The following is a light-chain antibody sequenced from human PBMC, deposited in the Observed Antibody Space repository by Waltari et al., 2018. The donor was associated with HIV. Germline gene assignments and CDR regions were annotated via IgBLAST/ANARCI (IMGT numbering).Light chain of an antibody. J-gene: IGKJ2*01. V-gene: IGKV4-1*01. CDR2: WAS. Sequence: DIVMTQSPDSLAVSLGERATINCKSSQSVLYSSNNKNYLAWYQQKPGQPPKLLIYWASTRESGVPDRFSGSGSGTGFTLTISSLQAEDVAVYYCQQYYSTPSYTFGQGTKLEIK. CDR1: QSVLYSSNNKNY. CDR3: QQYYSTPSYT.